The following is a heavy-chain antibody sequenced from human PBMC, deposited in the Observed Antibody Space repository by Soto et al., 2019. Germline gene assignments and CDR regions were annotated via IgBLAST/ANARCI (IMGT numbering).Heavy chain of an antibody. CDR2: IYYSGST. Sequence: QVQLQESGPGLVKPSETLSLTCSVSGGSVSSGSYYWSWIRQPPGKGLGWVGSIYYSGSTNYYPSLQSRVTISVDTSKNQFSLKLSSVTAADTAIYYCARDVGLRYFDWLFWGQGTLVTVSS. D-gene: IGHD3-9*01. CDR1: GGSVSSGSYY. CDR3: ARDVGLRYFDWLF. V-gene: IGHV4-61*01. J-gene: IGHJ4*02.